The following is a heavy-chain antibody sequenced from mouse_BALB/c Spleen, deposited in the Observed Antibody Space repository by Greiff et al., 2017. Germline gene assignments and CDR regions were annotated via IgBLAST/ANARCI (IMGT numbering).Heavy chain of an antibody. CDR2: ISYDGSN. CDR3: ARENFYSYYRYDARPMDY. D-gene: IGHD2-14*01. Sequence: VQLQQSGPGLVKPSQSLSLTCSVTGYSITSGYYWNWIRQFPGNKLEWMGYISYDGSNNYNPSLKNRISITRDTSKNQFFLKLNSVTTEDTATYYCARENFYSYYRYDARPMDYWGQGTSVTVSS. J-gene: IGHJ4*01. CDR1: GYSITSGYY. V-gene: IGHV3-6*02.